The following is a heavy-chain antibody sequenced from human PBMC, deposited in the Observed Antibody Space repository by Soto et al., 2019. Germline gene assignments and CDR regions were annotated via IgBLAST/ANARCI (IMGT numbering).Heavy chain of an antibody. CDR1: GFTFSNYW. Sequence: EVQLVESGGGLVQPGGSLRLSCAASGFTFSNYWMHWVRQAPGKGLVWVSHINSDGSSTSYADSVKGRFTISRDNAKNTLYLQMNSLRAEDTAVYYCARGTGRGYSYGRHGFGYWGQGTLVTVSS. CDR3: ARGTGRGYSYGRHGFGY. V-gene: IGHV3-74*01. D-gene: IGHD5-18*01. CDR2: INSDGSST. J-gene: IGHJ4*02.